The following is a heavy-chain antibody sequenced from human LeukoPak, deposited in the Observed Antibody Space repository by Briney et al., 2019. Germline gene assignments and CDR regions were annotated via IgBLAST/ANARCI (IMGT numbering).Heavy chain of an antibody. CDR3: ARDMYSGSYFDY. CDR2: ISYDGSNK. Sequence: GTSLRLSCAASGFTFSSYAMHWVRQAPGKGLEWVAVISYDGSNKYYADSVKGRFTISRDNSKNTLYLQMNSLRAEDTAVYYCARDMYSGSYFDYWGQGTLVTVSS. J-gene: IGHJ4*02. CDR1: GFTFSSYA. D-gene: IGHD1-26*01. V-gene: IGHV3-30-3*01.